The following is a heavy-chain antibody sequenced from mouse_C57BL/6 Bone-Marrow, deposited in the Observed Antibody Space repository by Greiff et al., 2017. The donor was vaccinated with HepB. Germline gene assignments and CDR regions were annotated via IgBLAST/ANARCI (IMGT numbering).Heavy chain of an antibody. D-gene: IGHD2-5*01. J-gene: IGHJ4*01. CDR2: IYPGDGDT. CDR1: GYAFSSSW. CDR3: ARGYSNYGLYYAMDY. Sequence: QVQLQQSGPELVKPGASVKISCKASGYAFSSSWMNWVKQRPGKGLEWIGRIYPGDGDTNYNGKFKRKATLTADKSSSTAYMQLSSLTSEDSAVYFCARGYSNYGLYYAMDYWGQGTSVTVSS. V-gene: IGHV1-82*01.